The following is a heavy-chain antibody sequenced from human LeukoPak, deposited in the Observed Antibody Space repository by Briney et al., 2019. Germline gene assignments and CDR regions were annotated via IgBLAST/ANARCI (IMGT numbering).Heavy chain of an antibody. CDR3: ASFSVATPMVDY. J-gene: IGHJ4*02. Sequence: GALRLSCAASGFTFSSYWMHWVRQAPGKGLVWVSRINSDGSSTSYADSVKGRCTISRDNAKNTLYLQMNSLRAEDTAVYYCASFSVATPMVDYWGQGTLVTVSS. V-gene: IGHV3-74*01. CDR2: INSDGSST. CDR1: GFTFSSYW. D-gene: IGHD5-12*01.